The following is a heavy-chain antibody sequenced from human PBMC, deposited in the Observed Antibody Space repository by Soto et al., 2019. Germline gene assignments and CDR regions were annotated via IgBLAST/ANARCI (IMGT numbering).Heavy chain of an antibody. V-gene: IGHV3-23*01. CDR2: ISGSGGST. CDR3: AKGEALYYDFWSGYDY. CDR1: GFTFSSYA. J-gene: IGHJ4*02. Sequence: GGSLRLSCAASGFTFSSYAMSWVRQAPGKGLEWVSAISGSGGSTYYADSVKGRFTISRDNSKNTLYLQMNSLRAEDTAVYYCAKGEALYYDFWSGYDYWGQGTLVTVS. D-gene: IGHD3-3*01.